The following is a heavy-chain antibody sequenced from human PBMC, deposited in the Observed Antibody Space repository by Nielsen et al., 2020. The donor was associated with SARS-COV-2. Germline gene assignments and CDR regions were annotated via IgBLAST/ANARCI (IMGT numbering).Heavy chain of an antibody. Sequence: GGSLRLSCAASGFTFSSYWMNWVRQAPGKGLEWVANIKQDGSEKYYGDSVKGRFTISRDNAKNSLYLQMNSLRAEDTAVYYCARVGSSSWYFGYWGQGTLVTVSS. CDR3: ARVGSSSWYFGY. V-gene: IGHV3-7*01. D-gene: IGHD6-13*01. CDR1: GFTFSSYW. J-gene: IGHJ4*02. CDR2: IKQDGSEK.